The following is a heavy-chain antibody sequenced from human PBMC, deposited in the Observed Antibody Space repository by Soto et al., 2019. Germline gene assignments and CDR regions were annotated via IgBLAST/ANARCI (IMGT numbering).Heavy chain of an antibody. CDR3: TRGTHYYDSSGYGY. D-gene: IGHD3-22*01. J-gene: IGHJ4*02. CDR2: INPNSGGT. CDR1: GYTFTGYY. Sequence: ASVKVSCKASGYTFTGYYMHWVRQAPGQGLEWMGWINPNSGGTNYAQKFQGRVTMTRDTSISTAYMELSRLRSDDTAVYYCTRGTHYYDSSGYGYWGQGTLVTVSS. V-gene: IGHV1-2*02.